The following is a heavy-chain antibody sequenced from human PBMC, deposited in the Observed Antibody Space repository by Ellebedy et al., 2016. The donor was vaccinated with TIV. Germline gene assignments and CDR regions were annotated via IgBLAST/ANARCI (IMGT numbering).Heavy chain of an antibody. V-gene: IGHV1-2*02. D-gene: IGHD6-13*01. J-gene: IGHJ6*02. CDR1: GYTFTGYY. CDR3: ARVAAGTGGMDV. CDR2: INPNSSGT. Sequence: AASVKVSCKASGYTFTGYYMHWVRQAPGQGLEWMGWINPNSSGTNYAQKFQGRVTMTRDTSISTAYMELSRLRSDDTAVYYCARVAAGTGGMDVWGQGTTVTVSS.